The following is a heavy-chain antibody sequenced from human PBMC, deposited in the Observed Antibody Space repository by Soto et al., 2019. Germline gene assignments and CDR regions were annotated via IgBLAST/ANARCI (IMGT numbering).Heavy chain of an antibody. CDR3: ARGDSTVSSVFDY. Sequence: SETLSLTCAVSGYSISSGYYWGWLGQPPGKGLEWIGSIYHSGDTSYNPSLKSRVTISADTSKTQFSLKLSSVTAADTAVYYCARGDSTVSSVFDYWGQGMLVTVSS. V-gene: IGHV4-38-2*01. CDR1: GYSISSGYY. CDR2: IYHSGDT. D-gene: IGHD4-17*01. J-gene: IGHJ4*02.